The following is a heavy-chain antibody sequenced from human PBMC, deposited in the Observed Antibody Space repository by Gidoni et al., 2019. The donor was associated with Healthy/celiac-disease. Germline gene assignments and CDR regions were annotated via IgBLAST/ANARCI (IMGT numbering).Heavy chain of an antibody. CDR1: GGTLSSYA. CDR3: ARGTGAPWRFDY. Sequence: QVQLVQSGAEVKKPGSSVKLSCKASGGTLSSYAISWVRQAPGQGLEWMGRIIPNLGIANYGQKFQGRVTMTADKSTSTGYMELSSLRSEETAVYYCARGTGAPWRFDYWGQGTLVTVSS. V-gene: IGHV1-69*04. CDR2: IIPNLGIA. J-gene: IGHJ4*02. D-gene: IGHD3-3*01.